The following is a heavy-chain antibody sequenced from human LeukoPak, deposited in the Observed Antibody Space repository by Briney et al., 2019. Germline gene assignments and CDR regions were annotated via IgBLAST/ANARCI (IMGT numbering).Heavy chain of an antibody. CDR1: GGTFISYA. D-gene: IGHD3-10*01. Sequence: SVTVSFKASGGTFISYAISWVRQAPGQGREWMGGIIPIFGTANYAQKFQGRVTITADKSTSTAYMELSSLRSEDTAVYYCAKDGGKRFGDFLYQRGPFDYWGQGTLVTVSS. CDR2: IIPIFGTA. J-gene: IGHJ4*02. V-gene: IGHV1-69*06. CDR3: AKDGGKRFGDFLYQRGPFDY.